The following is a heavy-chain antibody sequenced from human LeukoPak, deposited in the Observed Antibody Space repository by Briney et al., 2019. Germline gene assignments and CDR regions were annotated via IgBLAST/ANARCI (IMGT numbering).Heavy chain of an antibody. J-gene: IGHJ3*02. CDR1: GGSISSLSHY. V-gene: IGHV4-61*09. D-gene: IGHD3-3*01. Sequence: SETLSLTCTVSGGSISSLSHYLSWIRQPAGKGLEWIGHVHTTGSTNYNSSLKSRLTISVDTSKNQFSLNLSSVTAADTAVYYCARFVSPTIFGPGGSFDIWGQGTMVTVSS. CDR2: VHTTGST. CDR3: ARFVSPTIFGPGGSFDI.